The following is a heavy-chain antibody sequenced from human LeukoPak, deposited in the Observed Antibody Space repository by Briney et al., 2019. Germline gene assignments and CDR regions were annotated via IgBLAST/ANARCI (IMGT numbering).Heavy chain of an antibody. CDR3: ARLYGGYGDYYFDY. V-gene: IGHV3-74*01. D-gene: IGHD4-17*01. CDR2: IDSDGSST. Sequence: GGSLRLSCAASGFTFRSYWMHWVRQAPGKGLVWVSRIDSDGSSTSYADSVKGRFTISRDNAKNTLYLQMNSLRAEDTAVYYCARLYGGYGDYYFDYWGQGTLVTVSS. J-gene: IGHJ4*02. CDR1: GFTFRSYW.